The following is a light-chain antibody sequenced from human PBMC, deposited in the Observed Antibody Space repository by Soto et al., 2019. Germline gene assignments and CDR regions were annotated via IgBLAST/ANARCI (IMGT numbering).Light chain of an antibody. J-gene: IGLJ1*01. CDR2: EGV. Sequence: QSPLTQHPSAAGSPGQAVTISCTGTKNVIDVYDFGYWEQHPPGKSRNLIIYEGVQRHSEFADRFSGVKSGNTAFLTVSGLQAADEADYFCKSYAGSHADGFGSGTMGTGL. V-gene: IGLV2-8*01. CDR1: KNVIDVYDF. CDR3: KSYAGSHADG.